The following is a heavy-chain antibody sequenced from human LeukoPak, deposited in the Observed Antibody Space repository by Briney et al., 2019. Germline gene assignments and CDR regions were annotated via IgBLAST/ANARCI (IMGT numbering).Heavy chain of an antibody. CDR2: IGASGSDM. CDR3: VRGDRRED. J-gene: IGHJ4*02. CDR1: GFTFSTST. Sequence: PGGSLRLSCAASGFTFSTSTMNWVRQAPGRGLECFSSIGASGSDMYYAASVKGRITISRDNAKNSLFRQLNSLRAEDTATYDCVRGDRREDWGQGTLVSVSS. V-gene: IGHV3-21*01. D-gene: IGHD3-16*02.